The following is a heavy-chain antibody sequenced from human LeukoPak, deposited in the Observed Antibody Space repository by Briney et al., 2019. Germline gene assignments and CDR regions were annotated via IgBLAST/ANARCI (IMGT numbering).Heavy chain of an antibody. CDR1: GFTFSSYA. D-gene: IGHD3-10*02. V-gene: IGHV3-23*01. J-gene: IGHJ6*04. CDR2: IRSTGDST. Sequence: GGSLRLSCAASGFTFSSYAIIWVRQAPGKGLEWVSSIRSTGDSTFYADSVKGRFTISRDNSKNTVYLLMNSLRTEDTAVYYCAQLGITMIGGVWGKGTTVTISS. CDR3: AQLGITMIGGV.